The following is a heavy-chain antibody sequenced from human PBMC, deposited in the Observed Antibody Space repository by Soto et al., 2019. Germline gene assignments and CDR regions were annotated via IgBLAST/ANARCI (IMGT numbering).Heavy chain of an antibody. CDR2: TYHSGTT. D-gene: IGHD6-25*01. CDR1: GDSINNRHW. Sequence: QVQLQESGPGLVQPSGTLSLTCAVSGDSINNRHWWSWVRQTPGKGLTWIGETYHSGTTTYNPSLKTRVTISLDKSNNQFSLTMKSVTAADTAVYYCAIEVNSGPARRPNRFYPWGKGTRVNVS. CDR3: AIEVNSGPARRPNRFYP. V-gene: IGHV4-4*02. J-gene: IGHJ5*02.